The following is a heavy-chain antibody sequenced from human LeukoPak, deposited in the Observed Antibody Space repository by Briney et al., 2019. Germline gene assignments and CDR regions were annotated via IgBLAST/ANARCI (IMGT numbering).Heavy chain of an antibody. Sequence: GRSLRLSCAASGFTFSSYGMHWVRQAPGKGLEWVAVISYDGSNKYYADSVKGRFTISRDNSKNTLYLQMNSLRAEDTAVYYCAKDGGGPYYGSGSYLDYWGQGTLVTVSS. J-gene: IGHJ4*02. D-gene: IGHD3-10*01. CDR2: ISYDGSNK. CDR1: GFTFSSYG. CDR3: AKDGGGPYYGSGSYLDY. V-gene: IGHV3-30*18.